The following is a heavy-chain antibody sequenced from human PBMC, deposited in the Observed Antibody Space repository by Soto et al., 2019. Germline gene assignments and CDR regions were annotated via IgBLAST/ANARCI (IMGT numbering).Heavy chain of an antibody. Sequence: HPGGSLRLSCAASGFTFSSYDMHWVRQATGKGLEWVSAIGTAGDTYYPGSVKGRFTISRENARNSLYLQMNSLRAGDTAVYYCARAQGTRRDSSGYSNDAFDIWGLGTMVTVSS. CDR1: GFTFSSYD. CDR3: ARAQGTRRDSSGYSNDAFDI. J-gene: IGHJ3*02. V-gene: IGHV3-13*01. CDR2: IGTAGDT. D-gene: IGHD3-22*01.